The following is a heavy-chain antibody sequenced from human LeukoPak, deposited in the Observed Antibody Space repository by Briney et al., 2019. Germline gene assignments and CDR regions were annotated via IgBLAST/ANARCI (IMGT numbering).Heavy chain of an antibody. J-gene: IGHJ4*02. CDR2: IWYDGSNK. CDR1: GFTFSSYG. CDR3: ARTHLWSGEVDY. V-gene: IGHV3-33*01. Sequence: GGSLRLSCAASGFTFSSYGMHWVRQAPGKGLEWVAVIWYDGSNKYYADSVKGRFTISRDNSKNTLYLQMNSLRAEDTAVYYCARTHLWSGEVDYWGQGTLVTVSS. D-gene: IGHD3-10*01.